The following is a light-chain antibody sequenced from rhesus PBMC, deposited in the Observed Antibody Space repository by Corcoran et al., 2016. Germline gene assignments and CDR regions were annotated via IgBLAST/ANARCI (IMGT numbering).Light chain of an antibody. Sequence: DIQMSQSPSSLSASVGDSVTITCRASQDMSNDVAWYQQKPGKAPKLLISAASSLETGVPSRFSGTRSGTDFTLPFRRLQPEDFATYSCPQGYTNPLTFGGGTKVELQ. V-gene: IGKV1-33*02. CDR3: PQGYTNPLT. CDR1: QDMSND. CDR2: AAS. J-gene: IGKJ4*01.